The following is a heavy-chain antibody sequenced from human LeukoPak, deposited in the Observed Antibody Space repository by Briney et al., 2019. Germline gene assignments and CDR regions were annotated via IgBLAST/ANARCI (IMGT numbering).Heavy chain of an antibody. V-gene: IGHV3-21*01. Sequence: GGSLRLSCAASGFTFSSYSINWVRQAPGKGLEWVSSISRSSRYIYYADSVKGRFTISRDNSKNTLYLQMNSLRAEDTAVYYCSAWSRSYYFDYWGQGTLVTVSS. CDR2: ISRSSRYI. J-gene: IGHJ4*02. CDR1: GFTFSSYS. D-gene: IGHD2-8*02. CDR3: SAWSRSYYFDY.